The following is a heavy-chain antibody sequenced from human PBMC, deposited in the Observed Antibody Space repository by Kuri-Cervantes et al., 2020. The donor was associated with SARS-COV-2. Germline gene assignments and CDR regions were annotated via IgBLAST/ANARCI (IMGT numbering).Heavy chain of an antibody. Sequence: GGSLRFSCAASGFTFSSYAMSWVRQAPGKGLEWVSAISGSGGSTYYADSVKGRFTISRDNSKNTLYLQMNSLRAEDTAVYYCAKVVRRTPNREPPAPDDAFDIWGQGTMVTVSS. D-gene: IGHD1-14*01. CDR1: GFTFSSYA. V-gene: IGHV3-23*01. CDR3: AKVVRRTPNREPPAPDDAFDI. CDR2: ISGSGGST. J-gene: IGHJ3*02.